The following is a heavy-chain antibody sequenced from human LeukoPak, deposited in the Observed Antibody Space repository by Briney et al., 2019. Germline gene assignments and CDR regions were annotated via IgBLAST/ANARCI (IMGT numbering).Heavy chain of an antibody. CDR3: ARGVQLWYFDY. Sequence: PGGSLRLSCAASGFTFRDYAINWVRQAPGKGLEWVSSISAAGGATYYADSVKGRFAISRVNSKNVVYLQMNSLRPDDTAVYYCARGVQLWYFDYWGHGTLVTVSS. CDR1: GFTFRDYA. V-gene: IGHV3-23*01. J-gene: IGHJ4*01. CDR2: ISAAGGAT. D-gene: IGHD1-1*01.